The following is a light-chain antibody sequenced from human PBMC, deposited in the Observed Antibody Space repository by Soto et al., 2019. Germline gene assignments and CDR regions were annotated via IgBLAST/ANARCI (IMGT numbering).Light chain of an antibody. CDR2: GAS. CDR1: QSVSNDF. CDR3: QQYGSSPPRT. V-gene: IGKV3-20*01. Sequence: EILLTQSPGILSLSPGQRVTLSCRASQSVSNDFLAWYQQKPGQAPRLLIYGASTRATDVPDRFSGSGSGADFTLTISRLEPEDFAVYYCQQYGSSPPRTFGQGNKVEMK. J-gene: IGKJ1*01.